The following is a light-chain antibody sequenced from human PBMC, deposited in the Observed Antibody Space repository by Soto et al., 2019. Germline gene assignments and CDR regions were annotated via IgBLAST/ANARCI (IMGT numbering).Light chain of an antibody. Sequence: EIVLTQSPATLSLSPGERATLSCRASQSVSSYLAWYQQKPGQAPRLLIYDASNRATGIPARFSGSGSGTDFTLPISSLEPEDFAVYYCQQRSNWPPGGGFLTFGGGTKVEIK. CDR3: QQRSNWPPGGGFLT. J-gene: IGKJ4*01. CDR2: DAS. V-gene: IGKV3-11*01. CDR1: QSVSSY.